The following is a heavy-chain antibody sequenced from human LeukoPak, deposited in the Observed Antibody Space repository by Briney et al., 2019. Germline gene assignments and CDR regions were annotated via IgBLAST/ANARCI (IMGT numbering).Heavy chain of an antibody. J-gene: IGHJ4*02. CDR3: ARDVVPWPPFGDSSGYYSG. V-gene: IGHV1-18*01. Sequence: ASVKVSCKASGYTFTSYVISWVPQAPRQGLEWMGWISAYNGNTNHAQKLQARVTMTPDTSTRTAYMELRSLRSDDTAVYYCARDVVPWPPFGDSSGYYSGWGQGTLVTVSS. CDR1: GYTFTSYV. CDR2: ISAYNGNT. D-gene: IGHD3-22*01.